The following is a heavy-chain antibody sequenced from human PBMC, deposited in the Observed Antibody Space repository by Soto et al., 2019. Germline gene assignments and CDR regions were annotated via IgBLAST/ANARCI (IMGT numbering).Heavy chain of an antibody. CDR3: AKGSNFTIFSPNDY. Sequence: EMQLLESGGGLVQPGGSLRLSCAASGFTFSTYAMTWVRQAPGKGLEWVSALSGNSGTTYSADSVKGRFTISRDNSRNTLYLQMSSLRAEDTALYYCAKGSNFTIFSPNDYGGQGTLVTVSS. CDR1: GFTFSTYA. CDR2: LSGNSGTT. V-gene: IGHV3-23*01. D-gene: IGHD3-3*01. J-gene: IGHJ4*02.